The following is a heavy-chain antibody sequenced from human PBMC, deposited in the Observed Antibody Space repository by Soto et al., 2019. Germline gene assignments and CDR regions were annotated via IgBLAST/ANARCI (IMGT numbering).Heavy chain of an antibody. J-gene: IGHJ4*02. V-gene: IGHV4-59*01. Sequence: SETLSLTCTVSGGSISSYYWSWIRQPPGKGLEWIGYIHYSGSTNCNPPLKSRVTISVATSKNQFSLKLSSVTAADTAVYYSARGRYFDGAFDYGGQETLFTVSS. CDR2: IHYSGST. CDR3: ARGRYFDGAFDY. D-gene: IGHD3-9*01. CDR1: GGSISSYY.